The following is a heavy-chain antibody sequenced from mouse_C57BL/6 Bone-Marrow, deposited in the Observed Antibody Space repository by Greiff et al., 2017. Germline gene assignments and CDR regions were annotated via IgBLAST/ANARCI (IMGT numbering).Heavy chain of an antibody. D-gene: IGHD1-1*01. CDR3: GGNSDYYGSSPEFAY. CDR2: IHPNSGST. V-gene: IGHV1-64*01. Sequence: QVQLQQPGAELVKPGASVKLSCKASGYTFTSYWMHWVKQRPGQGLEWIGMIHPNSGSTNYNEKFKSKATLTVDKSSSTAYMQLSSLTSEDSTVYDCGGNSDYYGSSPEFAYWGQGTLVTVSA. CDR1: GYTFTSYW. J-gene: IGHJ3*01.